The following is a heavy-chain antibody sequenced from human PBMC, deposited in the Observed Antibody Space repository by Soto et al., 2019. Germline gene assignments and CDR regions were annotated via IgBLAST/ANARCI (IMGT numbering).Heavy chain of an antibody. CDR1: GYTFTNFG. V-gene: IGHV1-18*01. Sequence: ASVKVSCKASGYTFTNFGITWVRQAPGQGLEWMGWISADNGNTNYAQKLQGRVTMTTDTSTSTAYMELRSLRSDDTAVFYCARIISGPPDYWGQGTLVTVS. CDR3: ARIISGPPDY. J-gene: IGHJ4*02. CDR2: ISADNGNT. D-gene: IGHD3-10*01.